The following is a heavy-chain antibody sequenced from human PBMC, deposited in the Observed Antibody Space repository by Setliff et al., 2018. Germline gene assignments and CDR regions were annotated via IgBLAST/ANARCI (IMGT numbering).Heavy chain of an antibody. J-gene: IGHJ6*03. D-gene: IGHD4-17*01. CDR1: GDPFNAYG. CDR3: ARGPSPTVTPSRLIYFYHMDV. V-gene: IGHV1-69*10. CDR2: IIPVLGMT. Sequence: ASVKVSCKASGDPFNAYGVSWVRQAPGQGLEWMGAIIPVLGMTDYAQKFQGRLTITADQSMTTVYMELSSLRFDDTALYYCARGPSPTVTPSRLIYFYHMDVWGTGTTVTVSS.